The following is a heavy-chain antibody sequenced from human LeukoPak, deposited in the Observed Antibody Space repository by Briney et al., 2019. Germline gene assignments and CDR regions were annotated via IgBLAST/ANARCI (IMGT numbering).Heavy chain of an antibody. Sequence: PGGSLRLSCAASGFTFSSYGMSWVRQAPGKGLEWVSAISGSGGSTYYADSVKGRFTISRDNSKNTLYLQMNSLRAEDTAVYYCAKGGRISGLTGGDFDYWGQGTLVTVSS. CDR1: GFTFSSYG. CDR3: AKGGRISGLTGGDFDY. V-gene: IGHV3-23*01. J-gene: IGHJ4*02. D-gene: IGHD2-15*01. CDR2: ISGSGGST.